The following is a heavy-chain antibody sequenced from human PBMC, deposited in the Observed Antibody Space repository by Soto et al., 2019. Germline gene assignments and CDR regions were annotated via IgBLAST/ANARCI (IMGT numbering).Heavy chain of an antibody. D-gene: IGHD6-19*01. Sequence: GESLKISCNGSGYSFINHWIAWVRQMPGKGLEWMGIINPGDSDIRYSPSFQGQITISADKSISTAYLQWSSLKASDTATYFCTRPQSSGWYDYWGQGTLVTVSS. J-gene: IGHJ4*02. CDR1: GYSFINHW. CDR3: TRPQSSGWYDY. CDR2: INPGDSDI. V-gene: IGHV5-51*01.